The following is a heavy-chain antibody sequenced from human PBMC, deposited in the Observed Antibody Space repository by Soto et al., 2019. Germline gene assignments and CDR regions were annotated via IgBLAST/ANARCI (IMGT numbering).Heavy chain of an antibody. Sequence: GASVKVSCKASGYTFTSYYMHWVRQAPGQGLEWMGIINPSGGSTSYAQKFQGRVTMTRDTSTSTVYMELSSLRSEDTAVYYCARDVMVGTAKRAVKYDYRGQRTPVTVSS. CDR3: ARDVMVGTAKRAVKYDY. V-gene: IGHV1-46*01. CDR1: GYTFTSYY. J-gene: IGHJ4*02. D-gene: IGHD2-21*02. CDR2: INPSGGST.